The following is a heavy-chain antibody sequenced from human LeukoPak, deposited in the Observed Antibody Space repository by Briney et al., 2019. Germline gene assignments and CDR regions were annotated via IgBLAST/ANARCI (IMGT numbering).Heavy chain of an antibody. V-gene: IGHV3-7*01. CDR1: GFTFITYW. CDR2: IKQDGSEK. D-gene: IGHD1-20*01. CDR3: ARFALSGSYFDY. J-gene: IGHJ4*02. Sequence: GGSLRLSCAASGFTFITYWMTWVRQAPGKGLEWVANIKQDGSEKYYVDSVKGRFTISRDNAKNSLYLQMNSLRAEDTAVYYCARFALSGSYFDYWGQGTLVTVSS.